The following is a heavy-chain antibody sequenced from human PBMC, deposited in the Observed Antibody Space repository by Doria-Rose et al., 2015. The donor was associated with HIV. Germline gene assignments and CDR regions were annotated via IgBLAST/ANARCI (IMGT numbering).Heavy chain of an antibody. J-gene: IGHJ4*02. CDR1: GVSLSSPGMG. V-gene: IGHV2-26*01. CDR2: IFPDDER. Sequence: QVTLKESGPVLVKPTETLTLTCTVSGVSLSSPGMGVSWIRQPPGKALEWLANIFPDDERSYNTSLKSRLTISRVTSKSQVVLTMTDMDPVDTATYYCARIKSSRWYHKYYFDFWGQGTLVIVSA. D-gene: IGHD6-13*01. CDR3: ARIKSSRWYHKYYFDF.